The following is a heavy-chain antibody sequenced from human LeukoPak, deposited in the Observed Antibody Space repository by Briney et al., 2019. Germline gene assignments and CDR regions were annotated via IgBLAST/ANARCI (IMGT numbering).Heavy chain of an antibody. V-gene: IGHV1-69*13. CDR3: ARDGSGYSSGWRPGFDY. CDR2: IIPIFGTA. Sequence: SVQVSCKASGGTFSSYAISWVRQAPGQGLEWMGGIIPIFGTANYAQKFQGRVTITADESTSTAYMELSSLRSEDTAVYYCARDGSGYSSGWRPGFDYWGQGTLVTVSS. CDR1: GGTFSSYA. J-gene: IGHJ4*02. D-gene: IGHD6-19*01.